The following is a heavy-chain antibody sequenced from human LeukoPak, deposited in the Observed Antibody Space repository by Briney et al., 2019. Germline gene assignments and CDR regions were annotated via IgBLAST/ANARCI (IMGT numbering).Heavy chain of an antibody. CDR1: GFTFSSYS. CDR2: ISSSSSYI. D-gene: IGHD3-10*01. CDR3: ARDYYGSGPRAHY. Sequence: GGSLRLSCAASGFTFSSYSMNWVRQAPGKGLEWGSSISSSSSYIYYADSVKGRFTISRDNAKNSLYLQMNSLRAEDTAVYYCARDYYGSGPRAHYWGQGTLVTVSS. J-gene: IGHJ4*02. V-gene: IGHV3-21*01.